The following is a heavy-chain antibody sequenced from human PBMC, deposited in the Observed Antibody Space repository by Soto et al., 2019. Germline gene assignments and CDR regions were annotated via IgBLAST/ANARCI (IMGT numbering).Heavy chain of an antibody. CDR3: ARGNPFNYAGFDV. Sequence: QAHLEQSGAEVKRPGASVKVSCKASGYSFSDFDINWLRQASGQGPEWMGWLNAKSGDTFFAQRFQGKFNMTWDTSLSTAYMEVGSMTSDNTAMYYCARGNPFNYAGFDVWGQGTTVAVSS. CDR1: GYSFSDFD. CDR2: LNAKSGDT. D-gene: IGHD3-16*01. V-gene: IGHV1-8*01. J-gene: IGHJ6*02.